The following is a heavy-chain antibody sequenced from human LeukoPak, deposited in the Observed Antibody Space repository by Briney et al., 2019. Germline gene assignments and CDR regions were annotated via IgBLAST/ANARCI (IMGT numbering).Heavy chain of an antibody. CDR3: AREVWSVTGLFDY. V-gene: IGHV3-30*04. J-gene: IGHJ4*02. CDR2: ISYDGSNK. CDR1: GFTFSSYA. Sequence: PGGSLRLSCAASGFTFSSYAMHWVRQAPGKGLEWVAVISYDGSNKYYADSVKGRFTISRDNSKNTLYLQMNSLRAEDTAVYYCAREVWSVTGLFDYWGQGTLVTVSS. D-gene: IGHD3-3*01.